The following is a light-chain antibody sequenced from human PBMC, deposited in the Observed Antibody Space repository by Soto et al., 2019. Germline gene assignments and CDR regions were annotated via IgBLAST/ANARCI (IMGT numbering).Light chain of an antibody. Sequence: EIVMTQSPATLSVSPGEGATLSCRASQSVSSNLAWYQQKPGQAPRLLIYGSSTRASGIPARFSGSGSGTEFTLTISSLQSEDLAVYYGQQYNNWPPWTFGQGTKVEIK. J-gene: IGKJ1*01. CDR1: QSVSSN. CDR2: GSS. V-gene: IGKV3-15*01. CDR3: QQYNNWPPWT.